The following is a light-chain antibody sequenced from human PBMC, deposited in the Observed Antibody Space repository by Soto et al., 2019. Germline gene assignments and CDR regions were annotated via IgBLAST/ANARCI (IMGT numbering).Light chain of an antibody. CDR1: SSNIGNNY. V-gene: IGLV1-51*02. J-gene: IGLJ2*01. Sequence: QSVLTQPPSVSAAPGQKVTISCSGSSSNIGNNYVSWYQQLAGTAPKVLIYENNKRPSGIPDRFSGSKSGTSATLGITGLQTGDEADYYCGTWDSSLSAGVFGGGTKLTVL. CDR2: ENN. CDR3: GTWDSSLSAGV.